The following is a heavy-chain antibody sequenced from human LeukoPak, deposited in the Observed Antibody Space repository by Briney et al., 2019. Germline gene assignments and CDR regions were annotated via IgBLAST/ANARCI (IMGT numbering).Heavy chain of an antibody. CDR2: INHSGST. J-gene: IGHJ4*02. CDR1: GGSLSGYY. V-gene: IGHV4-34*01. D-gene: IGHD3-10*01. CDR3: ARPYYYGSGSYPLGY. Sequence: SETLSLTCAVYGGSLSGYYWSWIRQPPGKGLEWIGEINHSGSTNYNPSLKSRVTISVDTSKNQFSLKLSSVTAADTAVYYCARPYYYGSGSYPLGYWGQGTLVTVSS.